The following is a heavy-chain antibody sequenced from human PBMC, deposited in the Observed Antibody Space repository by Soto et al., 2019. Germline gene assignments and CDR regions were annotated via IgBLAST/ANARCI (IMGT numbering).Heavy chain of an antibody. CDR3: ARSLVRGVILDY. Sequence: QVQLVESGGVVVQPGRSLRLSCAASGFTFSSYGMHWVRQAPGKGLEWVAVIWYDGSNKYYADSVKGRFTISRDNSKNTLYLQMNSLRAEDTAVYYCARSLVRGVILDYWGQGTLVTVSS. CDR1: GFTFSSYG. CDR2: IWYDGSNK. V-gene: IGHV3-33*01. J-gene: IGHJ4*02. D-gene: IGHD3-10*01.